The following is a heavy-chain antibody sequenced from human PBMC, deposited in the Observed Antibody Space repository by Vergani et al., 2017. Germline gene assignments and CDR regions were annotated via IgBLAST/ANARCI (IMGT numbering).Heavy chain of an antibody. V-gene: IGHV3-23*04. CDR1: GFTFGDYA. D-gene: IGHD6-13*01. Sequence: EVQLVESGGGLVQPGRSLRLSCTASGFTFGDYAMSWFRQAPGKGLEWVSAISGSGGSTYYADSVKGRFTISRDNSKNTLYLQMNSLRAEDTAVYYCAKDRGIAAAGTGIDYWGQGTLVTVSS. CDR2: ISGSGGST. CDR3: AKDRGIAAAGTGIDY. J-gene: IGHJ4*02.